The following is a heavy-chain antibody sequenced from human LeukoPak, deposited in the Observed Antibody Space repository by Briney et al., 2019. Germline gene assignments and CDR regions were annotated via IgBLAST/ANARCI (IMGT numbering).Heavy chain of an antibody. CDR3: ARRGYSSILRDY. Sequence: PGRSLRLSCAASSFTFSHYRMNWVRHSRGKGLEWVSSIRSSGSNMYYADSVKGRYTISRDNAKNSLYLQMSGLRVEDTGMYYCARRGYSSILRDYWGQGTLVTVSS. D-gene: IGHD6-13*01. CDR2: IRSSGSNM. V-gene: IGHV3-48*01. J-gene: IGHJ4*02. CDR1: SFTFSHYR.